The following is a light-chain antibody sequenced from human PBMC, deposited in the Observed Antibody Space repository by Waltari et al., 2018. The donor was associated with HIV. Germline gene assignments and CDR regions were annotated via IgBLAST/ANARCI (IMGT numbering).Light chain of an antibody. V-gene: IGKV1-12*01. Sequence: DRQMPQSPSSVYASVGARVPITCRASQGISNWLACYQQKPGKAPKLLIYAASSLQSGVPSRFSGSGSGTDFTLTISSLQPEDFATYYCQQANSFPLTFGGGTKVEIK. CDR1: QGISNW. CDR3: QQANSFPLT. J-gene: IGKJ4*01. CDR2: AAS.